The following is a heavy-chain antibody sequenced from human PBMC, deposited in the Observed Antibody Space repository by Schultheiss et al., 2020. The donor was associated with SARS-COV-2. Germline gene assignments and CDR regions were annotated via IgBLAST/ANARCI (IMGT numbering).Heavy chain of an antibody. Sequence: GGSLRLSCAASGFTFSSYAMSWVRQAPGKGLEWVSAISGSGGSTYYADSVKGRFTISRDNSKNTLYLQMNSLRAEDTAVYYCAVQRYCSSTSCPLYYFDYWGQGTLVTVSS. V-gene: IGHV3-23*01. CDR1: GFTFSSYA. CDR2: ISGSGGST. D-gene: IGHD2-2*01. CDR3: AVQRYCSSTSCPLYYFDY. J-gene: IGHJ4*02.